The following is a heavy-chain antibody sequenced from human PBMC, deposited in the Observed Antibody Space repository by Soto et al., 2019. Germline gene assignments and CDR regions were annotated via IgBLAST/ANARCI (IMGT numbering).Heavy chain of an antibody. CDR2: ISYDGSNK. V-gene: IGHV3-30-3*01. J-gene: IGHJ3*02. Sequence: QVQLVESGGGVVQPGRSLRLSCAASGFTFSSYAMHWVRQAPGKGLEWVAVISYDGSNKYYADSVKGRFTISRDNSKNTLYLQMNSQRAEDTAVYYCARYRSDRNHAFDIWGQGTMVTVSS. CDR1: GFTFSSYA. CDR3: ARYRSDRNHAFDI. D-gene: IGHD4-4*01.